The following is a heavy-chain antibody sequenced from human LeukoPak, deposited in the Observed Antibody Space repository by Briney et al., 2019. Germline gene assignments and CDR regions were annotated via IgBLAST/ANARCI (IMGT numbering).Heavy chain of an antibody. V-gene: IGHV3-53*01. CDR2: IYSGGST. D-gene: IGHD3-10*01. Sequence: PGGSLRLSCAASGFTASSNYMSWVRQAPGKGLEWVSVIYSGGSTHYADSVKGRFTISRDNSKNTLYLQMNSLRAEDTAVYYCARVYYGSGSLHYYYYYMDVWGKGTTVTISS. J-gene: IGHJ6*03. CDR1: GFTASSNY. CDR3: ARVYYGSGSLHYYYYYMDV.